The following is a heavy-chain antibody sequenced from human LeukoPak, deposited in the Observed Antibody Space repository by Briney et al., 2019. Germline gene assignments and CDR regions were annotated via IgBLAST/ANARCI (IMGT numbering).Heavy chain of an antibody. CDR2: IYYRGST. Sequence: PETLSLTCTVSGGSISSYYWRWIRQPPGKGLECIGYIYYRGSTNYTPSLKSRVTISVDTSTNQFSLKLSSVTAADTAVYYCARGPMIVVVIGDAFDIWGEGTMVSVSS. CDR3: ARGPMIVVVIGDAFDI. J-gene: IGHJ3*02. V-gene: IGHV4-59*01. D-gene: IGHD3-22*01. CDR1: GGSISSYY.